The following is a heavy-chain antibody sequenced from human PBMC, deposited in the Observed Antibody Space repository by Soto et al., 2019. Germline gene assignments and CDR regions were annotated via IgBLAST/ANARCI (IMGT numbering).Heavy chain of an antibody. D-gene: IGHD3-10*01. V-gene: IGHV1-69*18. Sequence: QVQLVQSGXELKKPGSSVKVSCKASGDTFXGYPXXWVRQAPGEGLEWMGRIIPVFGTTNDAQRFEGRVTFTADESTNTASMELRGLLSEDTAVYYCARDGGFGELKYWGPGTLVTVSS. CDR2: IIPVFGTT. CDR3: ARDGGFGELKY. CDR1: GDTFXGYP. J-gene: IGHJ4*02.